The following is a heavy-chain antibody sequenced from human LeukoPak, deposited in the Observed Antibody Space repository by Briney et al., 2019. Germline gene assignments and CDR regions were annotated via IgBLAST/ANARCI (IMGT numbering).Heavy chain of an antibody. CDR2: IYYSGST. J-gene: IGHJ4*02. CDR1: GGSISSYY. Sequence: SETLSLTCSISGGSISSYYWSWIRQPPGKGLEWIGYIYYSGSTNYNPSLKSRVTISVDTSKNQFSLKLSSVTAADTAVYYCARLVGATAQYFDYWGQGTLVTVSS. V-gene: IGHV4-59*08. CDR3: ARLVGATAQYFDY. D-gene: IGHD1-26*01.